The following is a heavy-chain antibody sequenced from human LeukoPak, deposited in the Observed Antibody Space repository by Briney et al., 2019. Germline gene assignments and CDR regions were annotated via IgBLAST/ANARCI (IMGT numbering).Heavy chain of an antibody. V-gene: IGHV1-69*13. CDR2: IIPIFGTA. J-gene: IGHJ6*02. CDR1: GGTFSSYA. Sequence: GASVKVSCKASGGTFSSYAISWVRQAPGQELEWMGGIIPIFGTANYAQKFQGRVTITADESTSTAYMELSSLRSEDTAVYYCARDVVTVDDYYYGMDVWGQGTTVTVSS. CDR3: ARDVVTVDDYYYGMDV. D-gene: IGHD2-15*01.